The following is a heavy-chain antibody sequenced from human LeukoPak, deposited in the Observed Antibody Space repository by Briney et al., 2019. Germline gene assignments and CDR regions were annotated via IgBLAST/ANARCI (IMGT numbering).Heavy chain of an antibody. V-gene: IGHV3-11*01. CDR3: AREGVDYSNQRRYYYYGMDV. Sequence: SGGSLRLSCAASGFTFSDYYMSWIRQAPGKGLEWVSYISSSGSTIYYADSVKGRFTISRDNAKNSLYLQMNSLRAEDTAVYYCAREGVDYSNQRRYYYYGMDVWGQGTTVTVSS. CDR2: ISSSGSTI. CDR1: GFTFSDYY. J-gene: IGHJ6*02. D-gene: IGHD4-4*01.